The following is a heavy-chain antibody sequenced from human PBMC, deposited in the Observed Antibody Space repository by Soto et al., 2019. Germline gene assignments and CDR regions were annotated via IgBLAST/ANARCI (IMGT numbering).Heavy chain of an antibody. J-gene: IGHJ6*02. CDR3: ARVGDIVVVPAARVGYYYYGMDV. CDR2: ISYDGSNK. D-gene: IGHD2-2*01. Sequence: SLRLSCAASGFTFSSYAMHWVRQAPGKGLEWVAVISYDGSNKYYADSVKGRFTISRDNSKNTLYLQMNSLRAEDTAVCYCARVGDIVVVPAARVGYYYYGMDVWGQGTTVTVSS. CDR1: GFTFSSYA. V-gene: IGHV3-30-3*01.